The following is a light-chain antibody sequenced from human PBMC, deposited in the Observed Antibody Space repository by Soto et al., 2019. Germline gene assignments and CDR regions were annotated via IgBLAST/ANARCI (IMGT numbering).Light chain of an antibody. J-gene: IGKJ2*01. CDR3: QQYNSYPYT. CDR1: QGISSW. Sequence: DIPMTQSPSSLSASVGDRVTITCRAIQGISSWLAWYQQKPEKAPKPLIYAASSLQSGVPSRFSGSASATDFTLTSSNLQPEDVATYFCQQYNSYPYTFGQGTKLEIK. CDR2: AAS. V-gene: IGKV1D-16*01.